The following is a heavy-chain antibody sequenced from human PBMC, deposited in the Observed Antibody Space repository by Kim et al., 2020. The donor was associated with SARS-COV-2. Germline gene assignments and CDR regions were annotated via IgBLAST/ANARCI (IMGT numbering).Heavy chain of an antibody. CDR1: GYRFTNYA. CDR3: ARGYCSTRSCSEELEY. J-gene: IGHJ4*02. Sequence: ASVKVSCKASGYRFTNYAMNWVRQAPGQWLEWMGWINTHSGNPTYAQGFTGRFVFSLDTSVSTAYLQISSLKAEDTAVYYCARGYCSTRSCSEELEYWGQGTLVTVSS. CDR2: INTHSGNP. D-gene: IGHD2-8*01. V-gene: IGHV7-4-1*02.